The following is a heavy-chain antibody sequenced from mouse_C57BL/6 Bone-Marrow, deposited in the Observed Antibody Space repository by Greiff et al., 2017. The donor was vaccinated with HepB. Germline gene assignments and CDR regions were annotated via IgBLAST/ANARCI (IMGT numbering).Heavy chain of an antibody. CDR1: GYTFTSYW. D-gene: IGHD1-1*01. V-gene: IGHV1-7*01. CDR3: ARSRYYYGSSPQYFDV. Sequence: QVQLQQSGAELAKPGASVKLSCKASGYTFTSYWMHWVKQRPGQGLEWIGYINPSSGYTKYNQKFKDKATLTADKSSSTAYMELRSLTSEDSAVYFCARSRYYYGSSPQYFDVWGTGTTVTVSS. CDR2: INPSSGYT. J-gene: IGHJ1*03.